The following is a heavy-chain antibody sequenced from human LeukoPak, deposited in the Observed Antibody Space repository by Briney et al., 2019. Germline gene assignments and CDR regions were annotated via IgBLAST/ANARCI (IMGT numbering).Heavy chain of an antibody. D-gene: IGHD3-3*01. V-gene: IGHV4-59*01. J-gene: IGHJ4*02. CDR3: ASRSSIWSGYQDTLYYFDS. CDR2: MSYSGRI. CDR1: GVSLSNYY. Sequence: SETLSLTCSVSGVSLSNYYWSWIRQPPGKGLEWMGYMSYSGRINYNPSLKSRLTISIDTSKNQFSLKLSSVTAADTAVYYCASRSSIWSGYQDTLYYFDSWGQGTLVTVSS.